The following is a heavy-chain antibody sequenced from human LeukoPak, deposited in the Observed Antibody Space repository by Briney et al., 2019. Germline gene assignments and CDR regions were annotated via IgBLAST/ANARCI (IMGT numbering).Heavy chain of an antibody. CDR2: ISRSSSYI. J-gene: IGHJ3*02. CDR1: GFTFSSYS. D-gene: IGHD1-1*01. Sequence: GGSLRLSCAASGFTFSSYSMNWVRQAPGKGLEWVSSISRSSSYIYYADSVKGRFTISRDNAKNSLFLQMDSLRAEDTAVYYCARGTGTNINDAFDMWGQGTMVTVS. V-gene: IGHV3-21*01. CDR3: ARGTGTNINDAFDM.